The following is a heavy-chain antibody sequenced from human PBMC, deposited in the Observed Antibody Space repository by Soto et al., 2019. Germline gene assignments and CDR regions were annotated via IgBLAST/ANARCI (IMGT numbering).Heavy chain of an antibody. V-gene: IGHV3-33*01. CDR3: ARDLGFGKLFVAPRYYGMDV. CDR2: IWYDGSNK. Sequence: GGSLRLSCAASGFTFSSYGMHWVRQAPGKGLEWVAVIWYDGSNKYYADSVKGRFTISRDNSKNTLYLQMNSLRAEDTAVYYCARDLGFGKLFVAPRYYGMDVWGQGTTVTVSS. CDR1: GFTFSSYG. D-gene: IGHD3-10*01. J-gene: IGHJ6*02.